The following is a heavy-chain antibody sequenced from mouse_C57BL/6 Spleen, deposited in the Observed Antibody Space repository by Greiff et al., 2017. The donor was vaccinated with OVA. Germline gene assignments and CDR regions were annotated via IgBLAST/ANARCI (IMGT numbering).Heavy chain of an antibody. Sequence: VQLQQSGPGLVKPSQSLSLTCSVTGYSITSGYYWNWIRQFPGNKLEWMGYISYDGSNNYNPSLKNRISITRDTSKNQFFLKLNSVTTEDTATYYSARDGKVYAMDYWGQGTSVTVSS. D-gene: IGHD4-1*01. CDR1: GYSITSGYY. CDR3: ARDGKVYAMDY. J-gene: IGHJ4*01. V-gene: IGHV3-6*01. CDR2: ISYDGSN.